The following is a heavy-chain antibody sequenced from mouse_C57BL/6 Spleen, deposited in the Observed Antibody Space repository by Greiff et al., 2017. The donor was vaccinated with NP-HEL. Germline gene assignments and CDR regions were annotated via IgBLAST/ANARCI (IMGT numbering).Heavy chain of an antibody. CDR3: ARGSDYGSSSYDFDD. V-gene: IGHV1-82*01. CDR1: GYAFSSSW. CDR2: IYPGDGDT. Sequence: QVQLKQSGPELVKPGASVKISCTASGYAFSSSWMNWVKQRPGKGLEWIGRIYPGDGDTNYNGKFKGKATLTADKSYSTAYMQLSSLTSEDSAVYFCARGSDYGSSSYDFDDGGQVATLTVSS. D-gene: IGHD1-1*01. J-gene: IGHJ2*01.